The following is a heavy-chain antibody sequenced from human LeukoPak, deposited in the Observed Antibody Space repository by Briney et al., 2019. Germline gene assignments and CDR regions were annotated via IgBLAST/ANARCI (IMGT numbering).Heavy chain of an antibody. D-gene: IGHD3-22*01. CDR3: ARDYDSSGYGAFDI. Sequence: PSETLSLTCTVSGFSMSSGSYYWTWIRQPAGKGLEWIGHIYSSGSTNYNPSLKRRVTMSVDTSKNQFSLKLTSVTAADTAVYYCARDYDSSGYGAFDIWGQGTMVTVSS. V-gene: IGHV4-61*09. CDR2: IYSSGST. CDR1: GFSMSSGSYY. J-gene: IGHJ3*02.